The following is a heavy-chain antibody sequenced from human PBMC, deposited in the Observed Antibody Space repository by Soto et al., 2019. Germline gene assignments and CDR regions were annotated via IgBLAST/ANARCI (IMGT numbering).Heavy chain of an antibody. Sequence: LRLSFAASGFTVSSNYMSWVRQAPGKGLEWVSVIYSGGSTYYADSVKGRFTISRDNSKNTLYLQMNSLRAEDTAVYYCARGTYSSSPFDYWGQGTLVTVSS. J-gene: IGHJ4*02. V-gene: IGHV3-53*01. D-gene: IGHD6-6*01. CDR1: GFTVSSNY. CDR2: IYSGGST. CDR3: ARGTYSSSPFDY.